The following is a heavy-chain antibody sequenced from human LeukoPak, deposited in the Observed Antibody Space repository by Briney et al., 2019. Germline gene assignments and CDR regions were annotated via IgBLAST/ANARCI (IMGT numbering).Heavy chain of an antibody. Sequence: PGGSLRLSCAASGFTFSTYTMNWVRQAPGKGLEWVSSISSSISYLYYADSVKGRFAISRDNANYSPYLQMNSLRAEDTAVYYCARARIEVAGTGAFDIWGQGTVVTVSP. D-gene: IGHD6-19*01. V-gene: IGHV3-21*01. CDR3: ARARIEVAGTGAFDI. CDR1: GFTFSTYT. CDR2: ISSSISYL. J-gene: IGHJ3*02.